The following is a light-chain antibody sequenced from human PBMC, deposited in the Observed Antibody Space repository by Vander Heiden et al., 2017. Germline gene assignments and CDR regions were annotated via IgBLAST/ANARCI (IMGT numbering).Light chain of an antibody. CDR2: KAS. CDR3: QQENSCFWT. J-gene: IGKJ1*01. CDR1: QTISSW. Sequence: DIQMTQSPSTLSASVGDRVTITCRASQTISSWLAWYQQKPGKAPKLLIYKASSLESGVPSRFSGSGSGTEFTLTISSLQPDDFATYYCQQENSCFWTFGQGTKVEIK. V-gene: IGKV1-5*03.